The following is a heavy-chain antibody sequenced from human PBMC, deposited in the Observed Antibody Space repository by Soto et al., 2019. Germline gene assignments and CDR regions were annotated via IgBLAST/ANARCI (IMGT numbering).Heavy chain of an antibody. V-gene: IGHV3-30-3*01. CDR1: GFTFSSYA. CDR3: ARPYDSSDYYGGGMDV. CDR2: ISYDGSNK. J-gene: IGHJ6*02. Sequence: QVQLVESGGGVVQPGRSLRLSCAASGFTFSSYAMHWVRQAPGKGLEWVAVISYDGSNKYYADSVKGRFTISRDNSKNTLYLQMNSLRAEDTAVYYCARPYDSSDYYGGGMDVWGQGTTVTVSS. D-gene: IGHD3-22*01.